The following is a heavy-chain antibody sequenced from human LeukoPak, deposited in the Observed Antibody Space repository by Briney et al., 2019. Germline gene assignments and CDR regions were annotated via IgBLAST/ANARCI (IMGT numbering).Heavy chain of an antibody. CDR3: ARHLSGITGYTYGRGIDY. D-gene: IGHD5-18*01. CDR1: GFTFSSYW. CDR2: INSDGSST. J-gene: IGHJ4*02. V-gene: IGHV3-74*01. Sequence: GGSLRLSCAASGFTFSSYWMHWVRQAPGKGLVWVSRINSDGSSTSYADSVKGRFTISRDNAKTSLYLQMNSLRAEDTAVYYCARHLSGITGYTYGRGIDYWGQGTLVTVSS.